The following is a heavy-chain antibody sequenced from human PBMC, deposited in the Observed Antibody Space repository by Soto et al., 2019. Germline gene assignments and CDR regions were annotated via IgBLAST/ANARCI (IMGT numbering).Heavy chain of an antibody. CDR2: ISTSARII. Sequence: QVQLVESGGALVKPGGSLRLSCAASGFTFSDYFMTWIRQAPGEGLEWVAYISTSARIINYADSVKGRFTISRDNAKKSLDVQMNSLRAEDTAVYFCAREYSAYHYHVDFWGQGTVVTVSS. J-gene: IGHJ4*02. V-gene: IGHV3-11*01. CDR1: GFTFSDYF. CDR3: AREYSAYHYHVDF. D-gene: IGHD4-4*01.